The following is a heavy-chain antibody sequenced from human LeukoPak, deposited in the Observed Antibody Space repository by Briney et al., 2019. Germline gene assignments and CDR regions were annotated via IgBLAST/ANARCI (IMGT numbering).Heavy chain of an antibody. Sequence: ASVKVSCKASGYTFTGYHMHWVRQAPGQGLEWMGRINPNTGGTDYAQKFQGRVTMTRDTSISTAYMDLSRLRSEDTAVYYCARDYCSSTSCLFDYWGQGTLVTVSS. CDR2: INPNTGGT. D-gene: IGHD2-2*01. CDR3: ARDYCSSTSCLFDY. J-gene: IGHJ4*02. V-gene: IGHV1-2*06. CDR1: GYTFTGYH.